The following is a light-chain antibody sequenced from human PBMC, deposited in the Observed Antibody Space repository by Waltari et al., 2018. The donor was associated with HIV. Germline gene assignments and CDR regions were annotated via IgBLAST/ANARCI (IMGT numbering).Light chain of an antibody. CDR3: QVWDTSTV. J-gene: IGLJ3*02. CDR2: RDS. V-gene: IGLV3-9*01. CDR1: NIGKKN. Sequence: SYELTQPVSVSVALGQTARINCEGKNIGKKNVHWYQQRPGQAPELVIYRDSNRPSGSPERVSGSKSGNTATLAISRAQAGDEADYYCQVWDTSTVFGGGTKLTVL.